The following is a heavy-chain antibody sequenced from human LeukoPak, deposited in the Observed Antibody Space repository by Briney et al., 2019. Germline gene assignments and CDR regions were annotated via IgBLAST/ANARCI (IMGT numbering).Heavy chain of an antibody. D-gene: IGHD2-15*01. J-gene: IGHJ5*02. CDR3: ARGYCSGGTCYLVENWLDP. Sequence: ASVKVSCKASGYTLTAYYIYWVRQAPGQGLEWMGRINPNSGGTDYAQNFQGRVTMTRDTSISTAYMELSRLRSDDTAVYYCARGYCSGGTCYLVENWLDPWGQGALVTVSS. CDR2: INPNSGGT. CDR1: GYTLTAYY. V-gene: IGHV1-2*06.